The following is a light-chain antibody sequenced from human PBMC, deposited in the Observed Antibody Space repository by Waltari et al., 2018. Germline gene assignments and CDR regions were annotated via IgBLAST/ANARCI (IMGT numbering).Light chain of an antibody. V-gene: IGLV4-69*01. CDR2: LNTDGRH. J-gene: IGLJ2*01. CDR3: QSWGTVIVV. CDR1: SGHSSFV. Sequence: QLVLTQPPSASASLGASVKLTCTLISGHSSFVIAWHQQQPVKGPRYLMTLNTDGRHTKGDGLHDRFSGSTSGAGRYLHIASLQSEDEADYFCQSWGTVIVVFGGGTKLTVL.